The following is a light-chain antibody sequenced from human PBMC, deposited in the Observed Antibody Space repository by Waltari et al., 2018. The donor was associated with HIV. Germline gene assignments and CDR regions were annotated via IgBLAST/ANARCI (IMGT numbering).Light chain of an antibody. Sequence: DILMTQSPSSLSASVGDRVTITCQASQDIRNYLNWYQQKPGKAPKLLIYDASNLEIGVPSRFSGSGSGTDFSFTIDSLQPEDIATYYCQQYNSLSFTFGPGTKLEI. CDR1: QDIRNY. J-gene: IGKJ3*01. V-gene: IGKV1-33*01. CDR3: QQYNSLSFT. CDR2: DAS.